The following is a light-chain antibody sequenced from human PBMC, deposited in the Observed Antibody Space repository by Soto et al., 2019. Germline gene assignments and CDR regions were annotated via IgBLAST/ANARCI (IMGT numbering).Light chain of an antibody. CDR1: QGIRND. CDR3: LHEYNYPFT. Sequence: AIQMTQSPSSLSASVGDRVTITCRASQGIRNDLGLYQQKPGKAPKLLIYASSSLQSGVPSRFNGSVSGTYFTLTISSLLPEDFATYYCLHEYNYPFTLGPGTKVYIK. V-gene: IGKV1-6*01. CDR2: ASS. J-gene: IGKJ3*01.